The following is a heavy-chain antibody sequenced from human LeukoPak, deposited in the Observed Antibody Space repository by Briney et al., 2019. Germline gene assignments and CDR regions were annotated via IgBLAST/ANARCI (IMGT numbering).Heavy chain of an antibody. CDR3: ARDLDNKYGSGAFDY. D-gene: IGHD3-10*01. Sequence: GGSPRLSCAVSGFTFRSTEMNWVRQAPGKGLEWVSYISSSGSTIYYADSVKGRFTISRDNAKNSLYLQMSSLRAEDTAVYYCARDLDNKYGSGAFDYWGQGTLVIVSS. J-gene: IGHJ4*02. CDR2: ISSSGSTI. V-gene: IGHV3-48*03. CDR1: GFTFRSTE.